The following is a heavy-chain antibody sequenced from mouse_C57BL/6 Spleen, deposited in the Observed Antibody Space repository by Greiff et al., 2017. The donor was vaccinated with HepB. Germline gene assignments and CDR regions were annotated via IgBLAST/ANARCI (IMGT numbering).Heavy chain of an antibody. CDR1: GYAFSSSW. V-gene: IGHV1-82*01. Sequence: QVQLKQSGPELVKPGASVKISCKASGYAFSSSWMNWVKQRPGKGLEWIGRIYPGDGDTNYNGKFKGKATLTADKSSSTAYMQLSSLTSEDSAVYFCARTGYDDDGYAMDYWGQGTSVTVSS. D-gene: IGHD2-2*01. J-gene: IGHJ4*01. CDR2: IYPGDGDT. CDR3: ARTGYDDDGYAMDY.